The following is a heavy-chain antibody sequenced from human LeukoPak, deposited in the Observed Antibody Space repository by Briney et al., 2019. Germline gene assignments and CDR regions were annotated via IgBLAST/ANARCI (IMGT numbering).Heavy chain of an antibody. Sequence: GGSLRLSCSASGFIFSSYAMHWVRQAPGKGLEYVSAISSNGGSTYYPDSVKGRFTISRDNSENTLYLQMNTLRAEDTAVYYCARDRNSPAKYYFDYWGQGTLVTVSS. J-gene: IGHJ4*01. V-gene: IGHV3-64*04. CDR3: ARDRNSPAKYYFDY. CDR2: ISSNGGST. D-gene: IGHD1-14*01. CDR1: GFIFSSYA.